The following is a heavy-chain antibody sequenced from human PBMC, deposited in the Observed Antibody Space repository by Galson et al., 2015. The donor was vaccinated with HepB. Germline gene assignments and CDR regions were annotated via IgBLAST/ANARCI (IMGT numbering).Heavy chain of an antibody. CDR1: GYTLTELS. CDR2: FDPEDGET. Sequence: SVKVSCKVSGYTLTELSMHWVRQAPGKGLEWMGGFDPEDGETIYAQKFQGRVTMTEDTSTDTAYMELSSLRSEDTAVYYCATPLPYCGGDCYFGYWGQGTLVTVSS. J-gene: IGHJ4*02. V-gene: IGHV1-24*01. CDR3: ATPLPYCGGDCYFGY. D-gene: IGHD2-21*02.